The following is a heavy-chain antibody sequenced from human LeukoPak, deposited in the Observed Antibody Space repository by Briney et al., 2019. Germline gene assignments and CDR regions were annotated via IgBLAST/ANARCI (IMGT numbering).Heavy chain of an antibody. J-gene: IGHJ4*02. V-gene: IGHV4-39*01. CDR3: ARQGGTIASPPVY. Sequence: ASETLSLTCTVSGGSISSSSYYWGWIRQPPGKGLEWIGRIYYSGSTYYNPSLKSRVTISVDTSKNQFSLKLGSVTAPDTAVYYCARQGGTIASPPVYWGQGTLVTVSS. CDR1: GGSISSSSYY. CDR2: IYYSGST. D-gene: IGHD5/OR15-5a*01.